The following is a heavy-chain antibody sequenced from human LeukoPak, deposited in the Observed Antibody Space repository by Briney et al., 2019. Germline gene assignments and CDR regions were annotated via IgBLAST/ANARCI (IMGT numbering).Heavy chain of an antibody. V-gene: IGHV1-2*02. CDR2: INPNSGGT. Sequence: ASVKVSCKASGYTFTGYYMHWVRQAPGQGLEWMGWINPNSGGTNYAQKFQGRVTMTRDTSISTAYMELSRLRSDDTAVYYCARIIDPTYYDFWSGPQPIDDWGQGTLVTVSS. J-gene: IGHJ4*02. D-gene: IGHD3-3*01. CDR1: GYTFTGYY. CDR3: ARIIDPTYYDFWSGPQPIDD.